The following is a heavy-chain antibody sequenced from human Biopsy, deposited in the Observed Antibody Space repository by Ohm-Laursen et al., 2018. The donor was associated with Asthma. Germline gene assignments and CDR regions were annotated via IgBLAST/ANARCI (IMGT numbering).Heavy chain of an antibody. CDR3: ARAGESDLVGGLDV. V-gene: IGHV3-23*01. D-gene: IGHD2-21*01. Sequence: GTLSLTCAASGFTFSNYAMSWVRQAPGKGLEWVSSITGSGGFTYYADSVKGRFTISRDNSRNTLYLQKNSLRADDTAVYYCARAGESDLVGGLDVWGQGTTVIVS. CDR2: ITGSGGFT. J-gene: IGHJ6*02. CDR1: GFTFSNYA.